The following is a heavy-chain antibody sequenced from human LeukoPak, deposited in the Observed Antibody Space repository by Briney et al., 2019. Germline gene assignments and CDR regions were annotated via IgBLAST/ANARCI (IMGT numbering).Heavy chain of an antibody. CDR1: GGSISSGDYY. CDR2: IYYSGST. J-gene: IGHJ3*01. Sequence: SVTLSLTCTVSGGSISSGDYYWRWIRQPRGKGLWWIVYIYYSGSTYNYPSSKSLITISVDANKNQFSLKLSSVPAADTSVYYCASYDSIGYYYVSNAFDFWGQGTMVTVSS. CDR3: ASYDSIGYYYVSNAFDF. D-gene: IGHD3-22*01. V-gene: IGHV4-30-4*01.